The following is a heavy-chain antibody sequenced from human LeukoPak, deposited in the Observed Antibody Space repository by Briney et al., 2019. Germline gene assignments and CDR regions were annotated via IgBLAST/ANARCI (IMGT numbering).Heavy chain of an antibody. CDR1: GGSISSYY. D-gene: IGHD3-10*01. J-gene: IGHJ4*02. V-gene: IGHV4-59*01. Sequence: PSETLSLTCTVSGGSISSYYWSWIRQPPGKGLEWIGYIYYSGSTNYKPSLKSRVTISVDTSKNQFSLKLSSVTAADTAVYYCAREARLLWFGEFAGVFDYWGQGTLVTVSS. CDR2: IYYSGST. CDR3: AREARLLWFGEFAGVFDY.